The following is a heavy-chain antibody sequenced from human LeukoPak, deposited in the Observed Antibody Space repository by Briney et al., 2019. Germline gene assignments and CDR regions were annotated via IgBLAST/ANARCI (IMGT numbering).Heavy chain of an antibody. D-gene: IGHD3-9*01. V-gene: IGHV3-30-3*01. CDR2: ISYDGSNK. CDR3: ARDQSGLQSYYYYGMDV. CDR1: GFTFSSYA. J-gene: IGHJ6*02. Sequence: GRSLRLSCAASGFTFSSYAMHWVRQAPGKGLEWVAVISYDGSNKYYADSVKGRFTISRDNSKNTLYLQKNSLRAEDTAVYYCARDQSGLQSYYYYGMDVWGQGTTVTVSS.